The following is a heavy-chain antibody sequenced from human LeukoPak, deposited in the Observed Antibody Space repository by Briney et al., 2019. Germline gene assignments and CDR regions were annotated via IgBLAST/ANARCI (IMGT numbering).Heavy chain of an antibody. D-gene: IGHD5/OR15-5a*01. CDR1: GFTFSSYA. CDR2: ISGSGGSS. J-gene: IGHJ4*02. Sequence: SGGSLRLSCAASGFTFSSYAMSWVRQAPGKGLEWVSAISGSGGSSYYADSVKGRFTISRDNSKNTLYLQMNSLKTEDTAVYYCTTDGFYDSPYWGQGTLVTVSS. V-gene: IGHV3-23*01. CDR3: TTDGFYDSPY.